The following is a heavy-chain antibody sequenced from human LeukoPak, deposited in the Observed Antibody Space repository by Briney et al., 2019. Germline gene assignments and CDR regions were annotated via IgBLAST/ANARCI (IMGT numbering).Heavy chain of an antibody. CDR3: ARGVTTRGYFDY. CDR2: IIPIFGTA. V-gene: IGHV1-69*13. J-gene: IGHJ4*02. CDR1: GGTFSSYA. D-gene: IGHD4-11*01. Sequence: ASVEVSCKASGGTFSSYAISWVRQAPGQGLEWMGGIIPIFGTANYAQKFQGRVTITADESTSTAYMELSSLRSEDTAVYYCARGVTTRGYFDYWGQGTLVTVSS.